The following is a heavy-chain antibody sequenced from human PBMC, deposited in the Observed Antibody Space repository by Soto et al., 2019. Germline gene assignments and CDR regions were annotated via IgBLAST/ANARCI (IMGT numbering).Heavy chain of an antibody. D-gene: IGHD3-10*01. V-gene: IGHV3-30-3*01. CDR1: GFTFSSYA. CDR3: ARDPSSITMDEGGFDP. CDR2: ISYDGSNK. J-gene: IGHJ5*02. Sequence: QVQLVESGGGVVQPGRSLRLSCAASGFTFSSYAMHWVRQAPGKGLEWVAVISYDGSNKYYADSVKGRFTISRDNSKNTLYLQMNSLRAEDTAVYYCARDPSSITMDEGGFDPWGQGTLVTVSS.